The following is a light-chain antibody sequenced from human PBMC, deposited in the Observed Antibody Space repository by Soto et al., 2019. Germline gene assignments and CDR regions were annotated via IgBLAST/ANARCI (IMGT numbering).Light chain of an antibody. CDR1: QSVSSN. Sequence: EPVMTQSPATLSVSPGERVTLSCRASQSVSSNLAWYQQKPGQTPRLLIYGASTRATGIPARFSGSGSGTEFTLTISSLQSEDFAVYYCQQYNNWPPTFGQGTKVDIK. CDR3: QQYNNWPPT. CDR2: GAS. V-gene: IGKV3-15*01. J-gene: IGKJ1*01.